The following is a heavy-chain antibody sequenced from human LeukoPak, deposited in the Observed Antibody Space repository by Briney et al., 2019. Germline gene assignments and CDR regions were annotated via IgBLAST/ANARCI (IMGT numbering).Heavy chain of an antibody. CDR2: ISYDGSNK. CDR1: GFTFSSYA. V-gene: IGHV3-30*04. Sequence: GGSLRLSCAASGFTFSSYAMHWVRQAPGKGLEWVAVISYDGSNKYYADSVKGRFTISRDNSKNTLYLQMNSLRAEDTAMYYCAGADYDSIDENAFDIWGEGTMVTVSS. CDR3: AGADYDSIDENAFDI. D-gene: IGHD3-3*01. J-gene: IGHJ3*02.